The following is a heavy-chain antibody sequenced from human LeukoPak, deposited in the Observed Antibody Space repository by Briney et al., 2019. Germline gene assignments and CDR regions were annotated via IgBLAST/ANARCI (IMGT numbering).Heavy chain of an antibody. CDR2: INHSGST. Sequence: SETLSLTCAVYGVSFSGYYWSWVRQPPGKGLEWIGEINHSGSTNYNPSLKSRGTITVATSKNQLFVKLSSVTAADTAVYYCARGYCSGSNCYSAPDHWAQGTLVTVSS. V-gene: IGHV4-34*01. D-gene: IGHD2-15*01. J-gene: IGHJ4*02. CDR1: GVSFSGYY. CDR3: ARGYCSGSNCYSAPDH.